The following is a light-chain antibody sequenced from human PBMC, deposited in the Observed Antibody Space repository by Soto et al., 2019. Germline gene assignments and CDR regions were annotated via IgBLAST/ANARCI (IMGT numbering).Light chain of an antibody. CDR1: QSIGNY. Sequence: DIQMTQSPSSLSASVGDRVAITCRARQSIGNYLAWYQQKPGKVPKLLIYAASTLQSGVPSRFSGSGSGTDFTLTISSLQPEDVATYHCQKYNSAPYTFGQGTKLEIK. CDR3: QKYNSAPYT. CDR2: AAS. V-gene: IGKV1-27*01. J-gene: IGKJ2*01.